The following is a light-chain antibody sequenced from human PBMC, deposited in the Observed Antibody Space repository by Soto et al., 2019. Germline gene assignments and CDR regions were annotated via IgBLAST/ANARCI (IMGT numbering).Light chain of an antibody. J-gene: IGLJ2*01. CDR2: DVS. CDR1: SSHVGGYNY. Sequence: QSALTQPASVSGSPGQSITISCTGTSSHVGGYNYVSWYQQHPGKAPKLMIYDVSNRPSGISNRFSGSKSGNTASLTISGLQAEDEADYYCSSYTGSSTYVVFGGGTKVTVL. V-gene: IGLV2-14*01. CDR3: SSYTGSSTYVV.